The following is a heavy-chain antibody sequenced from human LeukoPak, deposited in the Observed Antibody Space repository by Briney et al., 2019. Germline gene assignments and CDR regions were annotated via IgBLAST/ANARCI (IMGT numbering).Heavy chain of an antibody. CDR1: DGSISSGSYY. J-gene: IGHJ4*02. CDR2: IFYSGRT. Sequence: PSETLSLTCTLSDGSISSGSYYWGWLRQPPGKGLEWGGSIFYSGRTYYSPSLKCRVTISVGTSKNQFSLKLSSVTAADTAVYYCARLSSWIAVASGPYFDYWGQGTLVTVSS. D-gene: IGHD6-19*01. CDR3: ARLSSWIAVASGPYFDY. V-gene: IGHV4-39*01.